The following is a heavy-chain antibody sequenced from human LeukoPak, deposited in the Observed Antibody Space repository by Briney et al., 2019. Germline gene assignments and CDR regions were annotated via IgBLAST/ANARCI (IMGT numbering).Heavy chain of an antibody. V-gene: IGHV3-64*01. J-gene: IGHJ4*02. D-gene: IGHD2-2*01. CDR1: GFTFSSYA. CDR2: ISSNGGST. Sequence: GGSLRLSCAASGFTFSSYAMHWVRQAPGKGLEYVSAISSNGGSTYYANSVKGRFTISRDNSKNTLYLQMGSLRAEDMAVYYCARSKSSSRDLYFDYWGQGTLVTVSS. CDR3: ARSKSSSRDLYFDY.